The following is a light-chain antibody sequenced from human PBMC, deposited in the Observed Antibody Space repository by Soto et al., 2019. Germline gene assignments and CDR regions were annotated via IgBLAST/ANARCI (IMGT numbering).Light chain of an antibody. J-gene: IGKJ1*01. CDR3: QQYSDWPRT. V-gene: IGKV1-5*01. CDR1: QSINRW. CDR2: DAS. Sequence: DIQMPQSPSTLSASVGDRLTITCRASQSINRWLAWYQQKPGKATKLLIYDASRLESGVPSRFSGSGSGTEFIFTISSLQSEDFAVYYCQQYSDWPRTFGQGTKVDIK.